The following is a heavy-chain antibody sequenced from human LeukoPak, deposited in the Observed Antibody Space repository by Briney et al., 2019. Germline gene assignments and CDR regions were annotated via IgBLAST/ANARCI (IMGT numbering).Heavy chain of an antibody. V-gene: IGHV4-38-2*02. J-gene: IGHJ3*02. D-gene: IGHD3-22*01. CDR3: ARDVYYYDSSGYPDI. CDR2: IYHSGST. Sequence: PSETLSLTCTVSGGSISSYYWSWIRQPPGKGLEWIGSIYHSGSTYYNPSLKSRVTISVDTSKNQFSLKLSSATAADTAVYYCARDVYYYDSSGYPDIWGQGTMVTVSS. CDR1: GGSISSYY.